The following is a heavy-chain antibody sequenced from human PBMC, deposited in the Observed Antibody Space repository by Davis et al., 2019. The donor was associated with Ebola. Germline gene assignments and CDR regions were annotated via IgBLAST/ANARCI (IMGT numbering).Heavy chain of an antibody. D-gene: IGHD4-17*01. CDR3: AHRHRSHGDYLDAFDI. Sequence: SGPTLVKPTQTLTLTCTFSGFSLSTSGVGVGWIRQPPGKALEWLALIYWDDDKRYSPSLKSRLTITKDTSKNQVVLTMTNMNPVDTATYYCAHRHRSHGDYLDAFDIWGQGTMVTVSS. V-gene: IGHV2-5*02. J-gene: IGHJ3*02. CDR2: IYWDDDK. CDR1: GFSLSTSGVG.